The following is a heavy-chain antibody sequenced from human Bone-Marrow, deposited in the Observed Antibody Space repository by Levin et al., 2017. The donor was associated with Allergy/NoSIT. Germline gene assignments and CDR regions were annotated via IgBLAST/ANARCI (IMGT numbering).Heavy chain of an antibody. CDR1: GGTFDTYT. D-gene: IGHD3-10*01. J-gene: IGHJ6*02. V-gene: IGHV1-69*06. Sequence: SVKVSCKASGGTFDTYTVTWVRQAPGQGLEWMGGISPVFGTPTYAQKFQDRVTISADKSTNTAYMEMSSLRSEDTAIYYCASGAGGSGSYYNVYYYYGMDVWGLGTTVTVS. CDR2: ISPVFGTP. CDR3: ASGAGGSGSYYNVYYYYGMDV.